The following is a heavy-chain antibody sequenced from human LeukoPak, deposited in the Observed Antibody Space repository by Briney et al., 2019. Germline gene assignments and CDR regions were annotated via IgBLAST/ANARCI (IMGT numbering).Heavy chain of an antibody. J-gene: IGHJ4*02. Sequence: GGSLRLSCAGSGFTFSTSWMHWVHQAPGQGLVWVSRINSDGSTINYADSVQGRFTISRDNAKSTLYLHMNSLGAEDTAVYYCARAGYYRFDYWGQGTQVTVSS. CDR1: GFTFSTSW. V-gene: IGHV3-74*01. CDR2: INSDGSTI. CDR3: ARAGYYRFDY. D-gene: IGHD4-11*01.